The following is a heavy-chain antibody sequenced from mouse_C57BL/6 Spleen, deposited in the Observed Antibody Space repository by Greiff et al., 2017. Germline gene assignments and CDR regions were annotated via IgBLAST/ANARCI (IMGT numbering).Heavy chain of an antibody. D-gene: IGHD1-1*01. Sequence: EVMLVESGGGLVKPGGSLKLSCAASGFTFSSYAMSWVRQTPEKRLEWVATISDGGSYTYYPDNVKGRFTISRDNAKNNLYLQMSHLKSEDTAMYYCAREGTTVRGPYYFDYWGQGTTLTVSS. CDR3: AREGTTVRGPYYFDY. CDR1: GFTFSSYA. CDR2: ISDGGSYT. V-gene: IGHV5-4*01. J-gene: IGHJ2*01.